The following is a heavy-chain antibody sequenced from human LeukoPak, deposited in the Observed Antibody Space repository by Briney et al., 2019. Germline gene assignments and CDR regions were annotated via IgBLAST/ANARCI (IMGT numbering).Heavy chain of an antibody. CDR2: IDHTGTT. J-gene: IGHJ4*02. Sequence: PSETLSLTCSVSGDSISIYYWTWIRQPPGKGLEWIGYIDHTGTTSYNPSLNSRVTISRDTSKNHFSLDLTSVTAADTAVYFCARSGSGYLRYYFDYWGQGTLVTVSS. V-gene: IGHV4-59*01. CDR3: ARSGSGYLRYYFDY. CDR1: GDSISIYY. D-gene: IGHD5-12*01.